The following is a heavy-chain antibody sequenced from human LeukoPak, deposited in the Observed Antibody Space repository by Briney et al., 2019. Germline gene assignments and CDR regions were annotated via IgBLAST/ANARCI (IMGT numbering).Heavy chain of an antibody. J-gene: IGHJ4*02. D-gene: IGHD3-22*01. Sequence: GGSLRLSCGGSGFTLSSHSMSWVRQAPGKGLEWVAYMKADGSETDYVDSVRGRFTISRDSAENSLLLQMNSLRAEDTAVYYCARSITMIPEDYWGQGTLVTVSS. CDR1: GFTLSSHS. V-gene: IGHV3-7*04. CDR2: MKADGSET. CDR3: ARSITMIPEDY.